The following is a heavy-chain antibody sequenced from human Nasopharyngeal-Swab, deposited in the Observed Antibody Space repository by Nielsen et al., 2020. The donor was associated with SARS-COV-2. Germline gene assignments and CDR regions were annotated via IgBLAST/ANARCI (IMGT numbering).Heavy chain of an antibody. CDR2: IWYDGSYK. Sequence: GGSLRLSYTVSGFTFSSYGMHWVRQAPGKGLEWVAVIWYDGSYKYYGDSVKGRFTISRDNSKNTLYLEMNNLRVEDTAVYYCARDRVGWLQLSPDAFDIWGQGTMVTVSS. CDR1: GFTFSSYG. D-gene: IGHD5-24*01. J-gene: IGHJ3*02. V-gene: IGHV3-33*01. CDR3: ARDRVGWLQLSPDAFDI.